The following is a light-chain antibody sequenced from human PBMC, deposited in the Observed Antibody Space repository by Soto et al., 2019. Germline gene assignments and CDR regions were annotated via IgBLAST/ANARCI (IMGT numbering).Light chain of an antibody. V-gene: IGKV1-39*01. J-gene: IGKJ2*01. Sequence: DIQMTQSPSSLSASVGDRVTITCRASQSISSYLNWYQQKPGKAPKLLIYAASSLQSGVPSRFSGSGSGTDFTLTSSSLQPEEFATYYCQQSDSTPYTFGQRTKLEIK. CDR3: QQSDSTPYT. CDR1: QSISSY. CDR2: AAS.